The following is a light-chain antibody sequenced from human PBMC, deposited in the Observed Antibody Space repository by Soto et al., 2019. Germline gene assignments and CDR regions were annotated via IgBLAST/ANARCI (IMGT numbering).Light chain of an antibody. CDR2: TAS. Sequence: IQMTQSPSTVSASVGDRVAISCRASQSIGIWLAWYQQKPGKAPRFLIYTASTLLGGVPSRFIGSGSGTEFTLAISSLQPDDFATYYCQQYRDYSWTFGQGTKVEIK. CDR1: QSIGIW. J-gene: IGKJ1*01. CDR3: QQYRDYSWT. V-gene: IGKV1-5*03.